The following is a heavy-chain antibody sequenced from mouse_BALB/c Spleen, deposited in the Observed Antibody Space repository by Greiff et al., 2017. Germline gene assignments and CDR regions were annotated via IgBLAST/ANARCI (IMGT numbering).Heavy chain of an antibody. CDR2: IYWDDDK. CDR1: GFSLSTSGMG. V-gene: IGHV8-12*01. Sequence: QVTLKVSGPGILQPSQTLSLTCSFSGFSLSTSGMGVSWIRQPSGKGLEWLAHIYWDDDKRYNPSLKSRLTISKDTSRNQVFLKITSVDTADTATYYCARSYYYGDYAMDYWGQGTSVTVSS. D-gene: IGHD1-1*01. J-gene: IGHJ4*01. CDR3: ARSYYYGDYAMDY.